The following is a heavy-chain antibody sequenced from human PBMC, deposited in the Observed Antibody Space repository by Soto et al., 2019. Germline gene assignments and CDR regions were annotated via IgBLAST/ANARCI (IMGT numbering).Heavy chain of an antibody. D-gene: IGHD1-26*01. CDR1: GFTFTAYG. CDR2: IWYDGTKK. CDR3: ARDLGHGNGPFDY. Sequence: PGGSLRLSCAASGFTFTAYGMHRVRQAPGKGLEWVAVIWYDGTKKYYADSVKGRFTISRDNSRNSLYLQVNSLRVEDTAVYYCARDLGHGNGPFDYWGQGALVTVSS. V-gene: IGHV3-33*01. J-gene: IGHJ4*02.